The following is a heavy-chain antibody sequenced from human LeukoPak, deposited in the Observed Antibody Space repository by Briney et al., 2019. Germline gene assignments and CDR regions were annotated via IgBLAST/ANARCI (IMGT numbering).Heavy chain of an antibody. J-gene: IGHJ5*02. D-gene: IGHD3-16*01. CDR1: GYTFTTYY. V-gene: IGHV1-18*01. CDR3: ARVRNYVASLDP. Sequence: ASVKVSCKASGYTFTTYYIGWVRQAPGQGPEWMGWISVYNGNTNYAQRLQGRVTMTTDTSTSTAYMELRSLRSDDTAVYYCARVRNYVASLDPWGQGTLVTVSS. CDR2: ISVYNGNT.